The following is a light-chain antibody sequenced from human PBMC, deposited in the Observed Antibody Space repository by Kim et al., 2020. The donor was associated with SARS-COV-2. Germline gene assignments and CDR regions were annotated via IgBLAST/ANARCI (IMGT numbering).Light chain of an antibody. CDR2: GED. CDR3: NSRDRSGNYVV. V-gene: IGLV3-19*01. Sequence: LGQTVRITCQGDSLRTYYASWYQQKPGQAPVLVMYGEDNRPSGIPDRFSGSNSGNTASLTITGAQAEDEADYYCNSRDRSGNYVVFGGGTKLTVL. CDR1: SLRTYY. J-gene: IGLJ2*01.